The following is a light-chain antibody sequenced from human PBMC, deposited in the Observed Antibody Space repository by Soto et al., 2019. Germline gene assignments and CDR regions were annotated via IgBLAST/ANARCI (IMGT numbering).Light chain of an antibody. Sequence: EIMLTRSPDSRSWSPMGIGTVCVMTSQTVSSNYLAWCQQRPGQAPRLLIYGAFKRATGIPDRFSGSGSGTDFTLTISRMEPEDFAVYCCQQYGSSPRTFGQGTKVDIK. CDR1: QTVSSNY. CDR3: QQYGSSPRT. V-gene: IGKV3-20*01. CDR2: GAF. J-gene: IGKJ1*01.